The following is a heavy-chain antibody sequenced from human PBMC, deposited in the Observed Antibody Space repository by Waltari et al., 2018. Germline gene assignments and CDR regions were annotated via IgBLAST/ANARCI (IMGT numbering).Heavy chain of an antibody. V-gene: IGHV5-51*01. Sequence: EVQLVQSGAEVKKPGESLKISCKGSGYSFTSYWIGWVRQMPGKGLEGMGIIYPCDSDTRYSPSVQGQVTISADKSISTAYLQWSSLKASDTAMYHCARQQPLGDTYYYGSGSYPDAFDIWGQGTMVTVSS. J-gene: IGHJ3*02. CDR3: ARQQPLGDTYYYGSGSYPDAFDI. CDR1: GYSFTSYW. CDR2: IYPCDSDT. D-gene: IGHD3-10*01.